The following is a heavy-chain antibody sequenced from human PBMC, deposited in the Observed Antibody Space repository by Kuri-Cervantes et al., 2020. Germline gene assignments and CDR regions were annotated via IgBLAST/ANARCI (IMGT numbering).Heavy chain of an antibody. V-gene: IGHV3-23*01. Sequence: SLKLHCRASGFTFYNYAMSWVRQTPGKGLEWVSTISGTGGSTYYADSVKGRFTISRDNAKNSLYLQMNSLRAEDTAVYYCARDFPLGELSFPTWGQGTLVTVSS. J-gene: IGHJ5*02. CDR3: ARDFPLGELSFPT. CDR2: ISGTGGST. D-gene: IGHD3-16*02. CDR1: GFTFYNYA.